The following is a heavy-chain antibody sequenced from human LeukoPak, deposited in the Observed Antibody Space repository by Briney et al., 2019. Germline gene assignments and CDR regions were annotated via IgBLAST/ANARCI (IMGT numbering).Heavy chain of an antibody. Sequence: GGSLRLSCAASGFTFDDYAMHWVRQAPGKGLEWVSGISWNSGSIGYADSVKGRFTISRGNAKNSLYLQMNSLRAEDTALYYCAKSWGGIAAAQLDYWGQGTLVTVSS. V-gene: IGHV3-9*01. J-gene: IGHJ4*02. CDR1: GFTFDDYA. CDR2: ISWNSGSI. D-gene: IGHD6-13*01. CDR3: AKSWGGIAAAQLDY.